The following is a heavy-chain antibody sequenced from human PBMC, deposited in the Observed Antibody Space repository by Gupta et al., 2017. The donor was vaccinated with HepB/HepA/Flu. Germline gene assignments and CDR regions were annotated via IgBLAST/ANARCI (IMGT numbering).Heavy chain of an antibody. J-gene: IGHJ4*02. Sequence: QVQLVQSGAEVKKPGASVRVSCKASGSTFTDSYIHRVRQAPGQGLEWMGWINPNSGGTNSAQKFQDRVTMTRDTSISTAYMDLSRLRSDDTAGYYCARESESGPSFDYWGQGILVTVSS. CDR2: INPNSGGT. D-gene: IGHD2-15*01. CDR1: GSTFTDSY. V-gene: IGHV1-2*02. CDR3: ARESESGPSFDY.